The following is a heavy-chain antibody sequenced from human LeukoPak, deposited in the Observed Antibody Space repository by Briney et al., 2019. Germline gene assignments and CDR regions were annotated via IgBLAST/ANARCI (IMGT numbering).Heavy chain of an antibody. V-gene: IGHV4-59*01. CDR1: GGSIGSYY. CDR3: ARARDGYSYGYLGY. Sequence: SETLSLTCTVSGGSIGSYYWSWIRQPPGKGLEWIGYIYYSGSTNYNPSLKSRVTISVDTSKNQFSLKLSSVTAADTAVYYCARARDGYSYGYLGYWGQGTLVTVSS. D-gene: IGHD5-18*01. J-gene: IGHJ4*02. CDR2: IYYSGST.